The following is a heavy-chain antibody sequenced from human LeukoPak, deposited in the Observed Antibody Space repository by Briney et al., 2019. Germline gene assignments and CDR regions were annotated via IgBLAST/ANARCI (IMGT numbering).Heavy chain of an antibody. CDR3: ARHVDMTMVRGYFDY. J-gene: IGHJ4*02. D-gene: IGHD3-10*01. CDR1: GGSISSSSYY. V-gene: IGHV4-39*01. CDR2: IYYSGST. Sequence: PSETLSLTCTVSGGSISSSSYYWGWIRQPPGKGLEWIGSIYYSGSTYYNPSLKSRFTISVDTSKNQCSLKLSSVTAADTAVYYCARHVDMTMVRGYFDYWGQGTLVTVSS.